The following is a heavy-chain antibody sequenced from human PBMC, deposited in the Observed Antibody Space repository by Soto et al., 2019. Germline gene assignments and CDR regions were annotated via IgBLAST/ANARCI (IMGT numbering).Heavy chain of an antibody. Sequence: QAQVLQSGPEVKKPGASVKLSCETSGYNFITYGVSWVRQAPVQGLEWMGSIDTHTAYPRYPQKFKGIVTVTAETSSSTAYMEVRNLTSDDTAMYSCARDVGVGSYGPQIQGMDVWGQGTTVTVSS. J-gene: IGHJ6*02. V-gene: IGHV1-18*01. D-gene: IGHD3-10*01. CDR2: IDTHTAYP. CDR3: ARDVGVGSYGPQIQGMDV. CDR1: GYNFITYG.